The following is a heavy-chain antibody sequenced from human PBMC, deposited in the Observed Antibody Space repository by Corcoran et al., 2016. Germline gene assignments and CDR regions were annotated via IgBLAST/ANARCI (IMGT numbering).Heavy chain of an antibody. D-gene: IGHD2-15*01. V-gene: IGHV3-48*02. CDR1: GFAFSRYS. CDR2: ISSTSSDI. J-gene: IGHJ4*02. CDR3: AGARIEAYDY. Sequence: EVQLVESGGGLVQPGGSLRLACAASGFAFSRYSMNWVRLTPGKKLEWVSYISSTSSDIFYADSVKGRFTISSDNARNSLSLHMNSLRDEDTAVYYCAGARIEAYDYWGQGTLVTVSS.